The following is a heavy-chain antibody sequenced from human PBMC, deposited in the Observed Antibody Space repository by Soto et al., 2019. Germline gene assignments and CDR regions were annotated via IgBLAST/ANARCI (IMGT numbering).Heavy chain of an antibody. CDR3: VRGKAAAAPFCFDY. D-gene: IGHD6-13*01. Sequence: GGSLRLSCAASGFTVSSNYMSWVRQAPGKGLEWVSLIYSGGSTYYADSVKDRFTISRDSSKNTLYLQMNSLRAEDTAVYYCVRGKAAAAPFCFDYWGQGTLVTVSS. CDR2: IYSGGST. J-gene: IGHJ4*02. CDR1: GFTVSSNY. V-gene: IGHV3-66*01.